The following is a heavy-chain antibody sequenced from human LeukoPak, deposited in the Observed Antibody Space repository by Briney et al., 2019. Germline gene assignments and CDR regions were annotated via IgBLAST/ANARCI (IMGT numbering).Heavy chain of an antibody. CDR3: ARRYCSGGSCYSVENWFDP. J-gene: IGHJ5*02. V-gene: IGHV1-2*06. D-gene: IGHD2-15*01. CDR2: INPNSGGT. CDR1: GYTFTGYY. Sequence: GASVKVSCKAAGYTFTGYYMLWVPQAPGQGLEWMGRINPNSGGTNYAQKFQGRVTMTRDTSISTAYMELSRLRSDDTAVYYCARRYCSGGSCYSVENWFDPWGQGTLVTVSS.